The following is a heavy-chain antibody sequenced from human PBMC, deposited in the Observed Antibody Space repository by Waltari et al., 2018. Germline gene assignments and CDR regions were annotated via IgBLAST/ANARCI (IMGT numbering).Heavy chain of an antibody. D-gene: IGHD3-3*01. CDR3: ARGPEGTGTIFGVVNYYYYMDV. CDR2: IYYSGST. Sequence: QVQLQESGPGLVKPSETLSLTCTVSGGSISSYYWSWIRQPPGKGLEWIGYIYYSGSTIYHPSLQSRVTIAVDTSKNQFSLKLSSVPAAETAVYYCARGPEGTGTIFGVVNYYYYMDVWGKGTTVTVSS. V-gene: IGHV4-59*01. J-gene: IGHJ6*03. CDR1: GGSISSYY.